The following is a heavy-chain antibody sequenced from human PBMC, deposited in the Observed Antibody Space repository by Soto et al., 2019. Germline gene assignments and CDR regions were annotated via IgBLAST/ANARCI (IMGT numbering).Heavy chain of an antibody. CDR2: ISHDGSA. D-gene: IGHD7-27*01. V-gene: IGHV3-30*18. CDR3: AKKGSPSGDHINWYFDL. Sequence: GGSLRLSCAASGFTFSSYGIHWVRQAPGKGLEWVAVISHDGSAYYADSVKGRFTISRDNSKNTLYLQMASLSADDTAVYFCAKKGSPSGDHINWYFDLWGRGTLVTVSS. J-gene: IGHJ2*01. CDR1: GFTFSSYG.